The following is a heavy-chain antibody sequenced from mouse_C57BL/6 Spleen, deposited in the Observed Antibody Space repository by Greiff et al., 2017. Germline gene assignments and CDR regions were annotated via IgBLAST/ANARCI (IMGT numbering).Heavy chain of an antibody. V-gene: IGHV1-80*01. D-gene: IGHD2-5*01. J-gene: IGHJ2*01. CDR3: ARGGYYSNPGGDY. CDR2: IYPGDGDT. Sequence: QVQLQQSGAELVKPGASVKISCKASGYAFSSYWMNWVKQRPGKGLEWIGQIYPGDGDTNYNGKFKGKATLTADKSSSTAYMQLSSLTSEDSAVYFCARGGYYSNPGGDYWGQGTTLTVSS. CDR1: GYAFSSYW.